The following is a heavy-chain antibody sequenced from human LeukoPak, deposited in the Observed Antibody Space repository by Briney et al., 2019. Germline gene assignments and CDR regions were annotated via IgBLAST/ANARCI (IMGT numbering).Heavy chain of an antibody. CDR3: ARRGYRRYSSSWYLGNYFDY. D-gene: IGHD6-13*01. J-gene: IGHJ4*02. CDR1: GGSISSSSYY. CDR2: IYYSGST. Sequence: SETLSLTCTVSGGSISSSSYYWGWIRKPPGKGLEWIGSIYYSGSTYYNPSLKSRVTISVDTSKNQFSLKLSSVTAADTAVYYCARRGYRRYSSSWYLGNYFDYWGQGTLVTVSS. V-gene: IGHV4-39*07.